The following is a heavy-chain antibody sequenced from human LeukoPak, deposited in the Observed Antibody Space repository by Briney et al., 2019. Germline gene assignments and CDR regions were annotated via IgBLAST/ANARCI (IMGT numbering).Heavy chain of an antibody. Sequence: GGSLRLSCAASGFTFSSYAMSWIRQAPGKGLELVSAISGSGGSTYYADSVKGRFTISRDNSKNTPYLQMNSLRAEDTAVYYCAKAPIFGVVIPLYFDYWGQGTLVTVSS. CDR1: GFTFSSYA. D-gene: IGHD3-3*01. V-gene: IGHV3-23*01. CDR3: AKAPIFGVVIPLYFDY. J-gene: IGHJ4*02. CDR2: ISGSGGST.